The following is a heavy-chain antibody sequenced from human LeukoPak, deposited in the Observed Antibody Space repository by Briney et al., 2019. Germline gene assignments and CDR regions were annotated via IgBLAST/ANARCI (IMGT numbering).Heavy chain of an antibody. CDR2: ISYDGKNI. D-gene: IGHD1-26*01. V-gene: IGHV3-33*01. CDR1: GFTFSSYG. J-gene: IGHJ4*02. CDR3: AIRGKPFDF. Sequence: PGRSLRLSCAASGFTFSSYGMHWVRQAPGKGLEWVAAISYDGKNIHYVDSVKGRFTISRDNSKSTVYLQMNSLRAEDTAVYYCAIRGKPFDFRGQGTLVTVSS.